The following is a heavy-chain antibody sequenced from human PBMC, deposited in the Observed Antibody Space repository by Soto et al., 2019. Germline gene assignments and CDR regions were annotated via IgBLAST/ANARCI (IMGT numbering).Heavy chain of an antibody. V-gene: IGHV3-23*01. CDR1: GFTFSSYA. J-gene: IGHJ4*02. CDR3: ATKCDSAVPVAAIDY. CDR2: ISGSGGST. D-gene: IGHD2-15*01. Sequence: GGSLRLSCAASGFTFSSYAMSWVRQAPGKGLEWVSGISGSGGSTYYADSVKGRFTISRDNSKNTLYLQMNSLRAEDTAVYYCATKCDSAVPVAAIDYWGQGTLVTVSS.